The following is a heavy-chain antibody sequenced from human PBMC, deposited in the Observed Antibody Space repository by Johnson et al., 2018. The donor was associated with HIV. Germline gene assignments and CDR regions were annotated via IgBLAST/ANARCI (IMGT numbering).Heavy chain of an antibody. CDR3: ARGRGALDI. V-gene: IGHV3-7*03. J-gene: IGHJ3*02. D-gene: IGHD3-16*01. Sequence: VQLVESGGGLVKPGGSLRLSCAASGFTFSSYAMSWVRQAPGKGLEWVAGIKYDGSEMYYVDSVKGRFTISRDNANNSLYVQMNSLRAEDTAVYYCARGRGALDIWGQGTMVTVSS. CDR1: GFTFSSYA. CDR2: IKYDGSEM.